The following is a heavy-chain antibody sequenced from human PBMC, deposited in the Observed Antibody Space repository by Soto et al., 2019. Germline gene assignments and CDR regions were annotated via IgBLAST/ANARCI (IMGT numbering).Heavy chain of an antibody. CDR2: IYYSGST. J-gene: IGHJ6*02. V-gene: IGHV4-38-2*01. CDR1: GSSISSGYY. Sequence: SETLSLTCAVSGSSISSGYYWCWSRQPPGQGLEWIGSIYYSGSTYYNPSLKSRVTISVDTSKNQFSLKLSSVTAADTAVYYCARLAVTTRNYETTKGGMDVWGQGTTVTVSS. CDR3: ARLAVTTRNYETTKGGMDV. D-gene: IGHD4-17*01.